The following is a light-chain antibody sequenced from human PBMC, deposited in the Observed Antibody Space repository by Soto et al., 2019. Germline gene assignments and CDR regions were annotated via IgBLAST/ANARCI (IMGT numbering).Light chain of an antibody. CDR3: QQFAKSST. J-gene: IGKJ1*01. CDR1: QSINNW. V-gene: IGKV1-5*03. CDR2: KAS. Sequence: DIQMTQSPSTLSASVGDRVTITCRASQSINNWLAWYQQKPGKAPKLLIYKASGLESGVPSRFSGSGSGTEFTLTISSLQPDDFATYYCQQFAKSSTFGQGTTVEIK.